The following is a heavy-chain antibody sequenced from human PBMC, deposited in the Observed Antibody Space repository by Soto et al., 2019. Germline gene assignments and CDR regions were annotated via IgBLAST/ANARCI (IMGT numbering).Heavy chain of an antibody. CDR2: VYSSGRT. CDR1: GVSITSGDYN. CDR3: ATLGIAGTTSHYYYGMDV. V-gene: IGHV4-30-4*01. J-gene: IGHJ6*02. D-gene: IGHD1-7*01. Sequence: QVQLQESGPGLVKPSQTLSLTCTVSGVSITSGDYNWSWLRQAPGKGLEWIGFVYSSGRTYSNPSLKSRLTMSADTSKNHFSLKVNSVTAADTAVYYCATLGIAGTTSHYYYGMDVWGQGTPVAVSS.